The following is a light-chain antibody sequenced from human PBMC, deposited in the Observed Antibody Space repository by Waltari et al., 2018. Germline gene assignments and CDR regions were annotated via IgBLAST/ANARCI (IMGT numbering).Light chain of an antibody. CDR1: QSLVYTDGNTY. Sequence: DVVMPQSPLSLPVTLGQPASISCRSGQSLVYTDGNTYLSWFQQRPGQSPRRLIYKVSNRDSGVPDRFSGSGSGTDFTLKISGVEAEDIGIYYCMQGIHWPFTFGPGTKVDIK. V-gene: IGKV2-30*01. CDR3: MQGIHWPFT. CDR2: KVS. J-gene: IGKJ3*01.